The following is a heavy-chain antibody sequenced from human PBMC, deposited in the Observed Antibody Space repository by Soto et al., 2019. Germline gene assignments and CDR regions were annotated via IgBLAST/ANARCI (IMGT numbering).Heavy chain of an antibody. D-gene: IGHD2-2*01. CDR1: GGSISSYY. CDR2: IYYSGST. V-gene: IGHV4-59*01. CDR3: ARRLGYCSSTSCYRRGLYYYYGMDV. Sequence: LSLTFTVSGGSISSYYWSWIRQPPGKGLEWIGYIYYSGSTNYNPSLKSRVTISVDTSKNQFSLKLSSVTAADTAVYYCARRLGYCSSTSCYRRGLYYYYGMDVWGQGTTVTVSS. J-gene: IGHJ6*02.